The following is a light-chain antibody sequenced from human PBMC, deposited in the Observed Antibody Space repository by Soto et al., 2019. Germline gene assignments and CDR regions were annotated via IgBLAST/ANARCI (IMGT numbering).Light chain of an antibody. J-gene: IGKJ2*01. CDR1: QTVDTDY. CDR2: GAS. CDR3: QQFDGSPYT. Sequence: EIVLTQSPGTLSLPPGERAALSCRASQTVDTDYLTWYQHKPGQAPRLLIFGASSRATGIPDRFSGSGSGTEFTLTISRLEPEDSAVYYCQQFDGSPYTFGQGTKLEIK. V-gene: IGKV3-20*01.